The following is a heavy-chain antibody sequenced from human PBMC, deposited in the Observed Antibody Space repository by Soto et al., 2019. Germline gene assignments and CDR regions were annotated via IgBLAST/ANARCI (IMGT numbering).Heavy chain of an antibody. CDR3: ARDPPPPYY. Sequence: QVQLVQSGAEVKKHGASVKVSCKASGYNFASYAISWMRQAPGQGLEWMGWIRADNGNTNYAQKLQRRVTMTTDTSTSTAYMVLRSRRSDDTAVYSCARDPPPPYYWGQGTLVTVSS. CDR2: IRADNGNT. CDR1: GYNFASYA. J-gene: IGHJ4*02. V-gene: IGHV1-18*01.